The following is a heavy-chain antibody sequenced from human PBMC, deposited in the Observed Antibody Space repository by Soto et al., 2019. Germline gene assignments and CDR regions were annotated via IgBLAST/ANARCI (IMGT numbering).Heavy chain of an antibody. CDR2: IYWTGST. CDR1: GGSFTSNNW. V-gene: IGHV4-4*02. J-gene: IGHJ4*02. D-gene: IGHD1-7*01. Sequence: SETLSLTCAVSGGSFTSNNWWTGVRQPPGHGLEGSGYIYWTGSTNYNPPLKSRVTISLDKSENQFSLNVTTLTAADTAAYYSASRDPGTSVDYWGQGTLVTVSS. CDR3: ASRDPGTSVDY.